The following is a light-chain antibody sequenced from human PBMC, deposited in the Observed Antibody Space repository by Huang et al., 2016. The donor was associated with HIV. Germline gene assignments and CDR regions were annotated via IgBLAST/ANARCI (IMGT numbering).Light chain of an antibody. J-gene: IGKJ1*01. CDR3: QHRSTWPMT. CDR2: DAS. V-gene: IGKV3-11*01. CDR1: QSVDNY. Sequence: EIVLTQSPATLSLSPGDKATLSCRASQSVDNYLAWYQQKPGQAPRHLIYDASNRATGIPARFSGSGSETDFTLTISSLEPEDFAVYYCQHRSTWPMTFGQGTKVGIK.